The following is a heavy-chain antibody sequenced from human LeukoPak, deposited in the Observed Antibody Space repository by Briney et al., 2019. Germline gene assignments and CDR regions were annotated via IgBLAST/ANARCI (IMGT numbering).Heavy chain of an antibody. CDR1: GDSVSSNSAA. D-gene: IGHD2-15*01. CDR3: ARAGYCSGGSCGWFDP. J-gene: IGHJ5*02. V-gene: IGHV6-1*01. Sequence: SQTLSLTCAISGDSVSSNSAAWNWIRQSPSRGLEWLGRTYYRSKWYNDYAVSVKSRITINPDTSKNQFSLQLNSVTPEDTAVYYCARAGYCSGGSCGWFDPWGQGTLVTVSS. CDR2: TYYRSKWYN.